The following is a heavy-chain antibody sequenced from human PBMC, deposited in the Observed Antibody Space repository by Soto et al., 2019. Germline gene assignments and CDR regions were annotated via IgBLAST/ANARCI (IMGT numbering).Heavy chain of an antibody. Sequence: EVQLVESGGGLVQPGGSLRLSCAASGFSFSSYAMNWVRQAPGRGLEWLSYISTSSSTIYYADSVKGRFTISRDNAKSSLYLQMHSLRDEETALYSCPTDSVYGVSTSCSWGQRTLVTVSS. CDR2: ISTSSSTI. V-gene: IGHV3-48*02. D-gene: IGHD2-2*01. J-gene: IGHJ4*02. CDR3: PTDSVYGVSTSCS. CDR1: GFSFSSYA.